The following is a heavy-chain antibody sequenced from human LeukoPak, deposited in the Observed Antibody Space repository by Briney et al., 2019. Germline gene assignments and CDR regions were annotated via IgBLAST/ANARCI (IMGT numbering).Heavy chain of an antibody. D-gene: IGHD3-3*01. CDR2: ISSSSSTI. Sequence: PGGSLRLSCAASGFTFSSYEMNWVRQAPGKGLEWVSYISSSSSTIYYADSVKGRFTISRDNAKNSLYLQMNSLRAEDTAVYYCARSIRFLGSPAPLNAFDIWGQGTMVTVSS. CDR1: GFTFSSYE. CDR3: ARSIRFLGSPAPLNAFDI. J-gene: IGHJ3*02. V-gene: IGHV3-48*03.